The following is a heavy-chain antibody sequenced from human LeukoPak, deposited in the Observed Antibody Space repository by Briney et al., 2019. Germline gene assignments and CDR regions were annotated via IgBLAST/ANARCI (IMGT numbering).Heavy chain of an antibody. Sequence: GGSLRLSCAASGFTFDEYGMSWVRHAPGKWLEWGSGINWNGGSTGYADSVKGRFTISRDNDKNSLYLQMNSLRAEDTAVYYCGRAGPVTKDHFMDVWGKGTTVTVSS. V-gene: IGHV3-20*04. J-gene: IGHJ6*03. CDR2: INWNGGST. D-gene: IGHD2-2*01. CDR1: GFTFDEYG. CDR3: GRAGPVTKDHFMDV.